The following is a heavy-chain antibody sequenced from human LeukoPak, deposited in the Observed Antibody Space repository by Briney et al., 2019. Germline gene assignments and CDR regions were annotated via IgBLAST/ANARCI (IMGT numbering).Heavy chain of an antibody. CDR3: ARGMGRFCTSSSCYLSFVY. CDR2: IQNGGDS. CDR1: GSSISNGFF. Sequence: PSETLSLTCNVPGSSISNGFFWAWIRQSPGKGLEWIGSIQNGGDSYYNPSLKSRTTMSVDTSKNQFSLKLTSVTAADTAVFYCARGMGRFCTSSSCYLSFVYWGQGTLVTVSS. J-gene: IGHJ4*02. V-gene: IGHV4-38-2*02. D-gene: IGHD2-2*01.